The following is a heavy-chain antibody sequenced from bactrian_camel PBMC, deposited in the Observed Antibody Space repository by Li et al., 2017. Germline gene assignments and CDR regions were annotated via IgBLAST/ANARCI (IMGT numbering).Heavy chain of an antibody. CDR2: IHTGGGDL. Sequence: QVQLVESGGGSVQAGGSLRLSCDAAGIEYRARCMAWFRQSPGVERDRVASIHTGGGDLYYADSVKGRFTISQDNSKNTVYLDMNSLKPDDTAMFYCAAARNAWCFYSDAVTPYKYWGQGTQVTVS. D-gene: IGHD1*01. CDR3: AAARNAWCFYSDAVTPYKY. CDR1: GIEYRARC. V-gene: IGHV3S1*01. J-gene: IGHJ4*01.